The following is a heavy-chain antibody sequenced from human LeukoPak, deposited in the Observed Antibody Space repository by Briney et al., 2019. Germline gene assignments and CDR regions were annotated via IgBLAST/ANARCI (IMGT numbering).Heavy chain of an antibody. V-gene: IGHV4-34*01. CDR3: ARDPQGGYYYDSSGYCTYLDY. CDR1: GVSFSGYY. J-gene: IGHJ4*02. Sequence: SETLSLTCAVYGVSFSGYYWSWIRQPPGKGLEWIGEINHSGSTNYNPSLKSRVTISVDTSKNQFSLKLSSVTAADTAVYYCARDPQGGYYYDSSGYCTYLDYWGQGTLVTVSS. D-gene: IGHD3-22*01. CDR2: INHSGST.